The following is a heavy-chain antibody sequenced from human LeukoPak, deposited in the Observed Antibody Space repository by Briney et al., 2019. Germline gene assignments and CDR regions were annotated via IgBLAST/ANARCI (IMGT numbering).Heavy chain of an antibody. CDR1: GYTFTSYA. V-gene: IGHV1-46*01. Sequence: ASVKVSCKASGYTFTSYAMNWVRQAPGQGPEYMGAMYVSHDTTWSAQKFKGRLTMTRDMPTNTVYMELSSLTSEDTAVYYCAREEPRTYYFDYWGQGTLVAVSS. D-gene: IGHD1-14*01. CDR3: AREEPRTYYFDY. CDR2: MYVSHDTT. J-gene: IGHJ4*02.